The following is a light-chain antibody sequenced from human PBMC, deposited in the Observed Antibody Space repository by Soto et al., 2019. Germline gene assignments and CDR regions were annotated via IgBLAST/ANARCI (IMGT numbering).Light chain of an antibody. Sequence: ELVMTKSTATLSVSPGERVTLSCRAGQGVTTTFAWYQQKSGQSPRLLIYDVSSRATGVPSRFSGTGSETDFTLTISGLQSEDSAIYFCQQYNNWPFSFGQGTRLEIK. V-gene: IGKV3-15*01. CDR3: QQYNNWPFS. J-gene: IGKJ5*01. CDR2: DVS. CDR1: QGVTTT.